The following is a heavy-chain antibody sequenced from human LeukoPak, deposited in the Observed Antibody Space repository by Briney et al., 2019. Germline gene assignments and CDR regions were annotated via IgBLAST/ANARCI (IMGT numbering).Heavy chain of an antibody. Sequence: ASVKVSCKASGYTFTGYYMHWVRQAPGQGLEWMGWINPNSGGTNYAQKFQGRVTMTRDTSISTAYMELSRLRSDDTAVYYCARATSLGELSHMDVWGKGTTVTVSS. CDR1: GYTFTGYY. CDR3: ARATSLGELSHMDV. CDR2: INPNSGGT. V-gene: IGHV1-2*02. D-gene: IGHD3-16*02. J-gene: IGHJ6*03.